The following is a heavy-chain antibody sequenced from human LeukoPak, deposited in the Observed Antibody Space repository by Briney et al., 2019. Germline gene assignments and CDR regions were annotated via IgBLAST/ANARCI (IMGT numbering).Heavy chain of an antibody. CDR3: AKDAERGFDYSNSLDK. D-gene: IGHD4-11*01. J-gene: IGHJ4*02. V-gene: IGHV3-33*06. CDR2: IWNDGSSQ. CDR1: KFTFSHYG. Sequence: GGSLRLSCAASKFTFSHYGMHWVCQAPGKGLEWVAVIWNDGSSQYYADSVKGRFTVSRDNSQKTLYLQMNGLRPEDTAVYYCAKDAERGFDYSNSLDKWGQGTLVIVSS.